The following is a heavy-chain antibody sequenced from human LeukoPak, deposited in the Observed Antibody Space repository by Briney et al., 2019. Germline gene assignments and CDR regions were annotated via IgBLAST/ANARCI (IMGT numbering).Heavy chain of an antibody. D-gene: IGHD3-10*01. J-gene: IGHJ4*02. Sequence: GGSLRLSCAASGFSISNDWMSWVRQAPGKGLEWVARVKSRSAGETTDYAAPVKGRFTISRDDSKKTLYLQMNSPKTEDTAVYYCTLIQGWGSGSYYRDFWGQGTLVTVSS. CDR2: VKSRSAGETT. V-gene: IGHV3-15*01. CDR1: GFSISNDW. CDR3: TLIQGWGSGSYYRDF.